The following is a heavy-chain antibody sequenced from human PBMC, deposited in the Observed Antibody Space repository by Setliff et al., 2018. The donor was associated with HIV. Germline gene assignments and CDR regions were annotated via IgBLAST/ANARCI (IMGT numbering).Heavy chain of an antibody. D-gene: IGHD5-18*01. J-gene: IGHJ6*03. CDR3: ARHCGYSPGQICYYYLDI. V-gene: IGHV4-39*01. CDR1: GGSISSSSYY. CDR2: IYYSGST. Sequence: SETLSLTCTVSGGSISSSSYYWGWIRQPPGKGLEWIGSIYYSGSTYHNPSLKSRLTISVDTSKNQFSLNLSSVTAADTAVYYCARHCGYSPGQICYYYLDIWGKGTTVTVSS.